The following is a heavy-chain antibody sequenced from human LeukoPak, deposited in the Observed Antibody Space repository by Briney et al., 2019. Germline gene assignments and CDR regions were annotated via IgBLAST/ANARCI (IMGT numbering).Heavy chain of an antibody. Sequence: SETLSLTCTVSGGSISSSTYYWGWIRQPPGKGLEWIGGIYYSGSTYYNPSLKSRVTISVDTSKNHFSLKLSSVTAADTAVYYCARQDYDSSGYYSLNYFDYWGQGTLVTVSS. CDR1: GGSISSSTYY. CDR2: IYYSGST. CDR3: ARQDYDSSGYYSLNYFDY. D-gene: IGHD3-22*01. V-gene: IGHV4-39*01. J-gene: IGHJ4*02.